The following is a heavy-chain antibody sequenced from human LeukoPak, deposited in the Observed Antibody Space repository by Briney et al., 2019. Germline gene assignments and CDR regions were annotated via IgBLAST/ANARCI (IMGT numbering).Heavy chain of an antibody. J-gene: IGHJ4*02. CDR1: GGSISSSSYY. Sequence: SETLSLTCTVSGGSISSSSYYWGWIRQPPGKGLEWIGSIYYSGSTYYSPSLKSRVTISVDTSKNQFSLKLSSVTAADTAVYYCARRWSSGWLFDYWGQGTLVTVSS. CDR2: IYYSGST. D-gene: IGHD6-19*01. CDR3: ARRWSSGWLFDY. V-gene: IGHV4-39*01.